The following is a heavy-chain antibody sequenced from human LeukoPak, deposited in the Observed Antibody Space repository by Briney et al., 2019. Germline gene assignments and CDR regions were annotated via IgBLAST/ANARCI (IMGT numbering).Heavy chain of an antibody. CDR3: ATDQGAAAGRD. V-gene: IGHV1-24*01. CDR1: GYTLTELS. J-gene: IGHJ4*02. Sequence: ASVEVSCKVSGYTLTELSMHWVRQAPGKGLEWMGGFDPEDAETIYAQKFQGRVTMTEDTSTDTAYMEMSSLRSEDTAVYYCATDQGAAAGRDWGQGTLVTVSS. CDR2: FDPEDAET. D-gene: IGHD6-13*01.